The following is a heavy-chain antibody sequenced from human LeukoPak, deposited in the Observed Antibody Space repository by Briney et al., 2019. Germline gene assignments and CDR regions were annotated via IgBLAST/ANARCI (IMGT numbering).Heavy chain of an antibody. V-gene: IGHV3-7*01. D-gene: IGHD5-18*01. CDR2: IKQDGSEK. Sequence: GGSLRLSCAASGFTFSSYWMSWVRQAPGKGLEWVANIKQDGSEKYYVDSVKGRLTISRDNAKNSLYLQMNSLRAEDTAVYYCARDKTGYSYGYFDYWGQGTLVTVSS. CDR3: ARDKTGYSYGYFDY. J-gene: IGHJ4*02. CDR1: GFTFSSYW.